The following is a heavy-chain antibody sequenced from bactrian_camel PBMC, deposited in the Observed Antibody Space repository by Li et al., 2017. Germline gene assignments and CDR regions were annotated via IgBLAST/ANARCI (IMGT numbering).Heavy chain of an antibody. CDR1: ENTNSNFC. D-gene: IGHD5*01. CDR2: IDSDGST. J-gene: IGHJ4*01. CDR3: AADRIRGFGLGVKGFTY. V-gene: IGHV3S53*01. Sequence: VQLVESGGGSVQAGGSLRLSCATSENTNSNFCIGWFRQAPGKEREGVAVIDSDGSTSYADSVKGRFTISKANAQNTLYLQMNSLQPEDTAMYYCAADRIRGFGLGVKGFTYWGQGTQVTVS.